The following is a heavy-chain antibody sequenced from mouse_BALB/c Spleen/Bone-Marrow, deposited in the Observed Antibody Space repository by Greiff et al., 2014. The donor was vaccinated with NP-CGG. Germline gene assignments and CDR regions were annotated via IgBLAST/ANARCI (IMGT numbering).Heavy chain of an antibody. CDR3: ARDRGVQGYAMDY. V-gene: IGHV5-4*02. CDR2: ISDGSTYT. Sequence: EVMLVESAGGLVKPGGSLKLSCAASGFTFSDYYMYWVRQTPEKGLEWVATISDGSTYTYYPDSVKGRFTISRDNAKNNLYLQMSSLKSEDTALYYCARDRGVQGYAMDYWGQGTSVTVSS. CDR1: GFTFSDYY. J-gene: IGHJ4*01. D-gene: IGHD2-14*01.